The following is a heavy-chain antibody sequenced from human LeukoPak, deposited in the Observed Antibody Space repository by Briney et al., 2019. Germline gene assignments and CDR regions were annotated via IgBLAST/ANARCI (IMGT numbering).Heavy chain of an antibody. V-gene: IGHV4-34*01. J-gene: IGHJ4*02. D-gene: IGHD6-19*01. CDR1: GGSVRDNY. CDR3: ARLQGQWLLHDY. Sequence: KPSETLSLTCAVYGGSVRDNYWSWIRQPPGKGLEWIGEIHHSGSTNYNPSLKSRVTISVDTSRNQFSLKVTSVTAADTAVYYCARLQGQWLLHDYWGQGTLVTVSS. CDR2: IHHSGST.